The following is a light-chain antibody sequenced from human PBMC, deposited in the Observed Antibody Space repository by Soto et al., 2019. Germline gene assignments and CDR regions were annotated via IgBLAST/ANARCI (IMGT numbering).Light chain of an antibody. CDR1: QSVSSN. V-gene: IGKV3-15*01. Sequence: EIVLTQSPATLSLSPGERATLSCRASQSVSSNLAWYQQKPGQAPRLLIYGASTRATGIPARFSGSGSETEFTLTISSLQSEDFAVYYCQQFYNWPRTFGQGTRWIS. CDR3: QQFYNWPRT. CDR2: GAS. J-gene: IGKJ1*01.